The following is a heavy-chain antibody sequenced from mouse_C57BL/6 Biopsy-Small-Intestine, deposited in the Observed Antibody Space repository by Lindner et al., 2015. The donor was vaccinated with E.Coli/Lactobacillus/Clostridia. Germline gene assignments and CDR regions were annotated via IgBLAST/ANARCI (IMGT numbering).Heavy chain of an antibody. CDR3: ARDYGNSWFFDV. CDR1: GYIFTDYN. CDR2: IHPNNGGN. Sequence: VQLQESGPELAKPGTSVKMSCKASGYIFTDYNIHWVKQNHGKSLEWIGYIHPNNGGNGYNQKFKGKATLTVDNSSSTAYMELRSLTSEDSAVYYCARDYGNSWFFDVWGTGTTVTVSS. D-gene: IGHD2-1*01. J-gene: IGHJ1*03. V-gene: IGHV1-34*01.